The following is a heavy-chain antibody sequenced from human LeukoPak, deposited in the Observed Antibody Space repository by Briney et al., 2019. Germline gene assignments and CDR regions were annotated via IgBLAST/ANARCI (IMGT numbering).Heavy chain of an antibody. J-gene: IGHJ4*02. CDR1: GGSFSGYY. CDR3: AWNEI. CDR2: INHSGST. V-gene: IGHV4-34*01. Sequence: SSETLSLTCAVYGGSFSGYYWSWVRQPPGKGLEWIWEINHSGSTNYNPSLKSRVTISVDTSKNQFSLKLSSVTAADTAVYYCAWNEIWGQGTLVTVSS. D-gene: IGHD1-1*01.